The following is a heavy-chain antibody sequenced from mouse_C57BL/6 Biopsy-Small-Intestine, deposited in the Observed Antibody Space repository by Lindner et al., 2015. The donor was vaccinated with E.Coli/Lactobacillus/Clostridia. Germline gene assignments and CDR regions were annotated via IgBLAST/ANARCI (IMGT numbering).Heavy chain of an antibody. D-gene: IGHD2-3*01. Sequence: SVKVSCKASGYTFSEYGVTWVRQAPGQGLEWMGWISGYNGDTKYKQKFQGRVTMTTDTSTSTAYMELRSLRFDDTAIYYCARDMMVISATPLGWFDPWGQGTLVTVSS. V-gene: IGHV1-84*02. CDR1: GYTFSEYG. CDR3: ARDMMVISATPLGWFDP. J-gene: IGHJ4*01. CDR2: ISGYNGDT.